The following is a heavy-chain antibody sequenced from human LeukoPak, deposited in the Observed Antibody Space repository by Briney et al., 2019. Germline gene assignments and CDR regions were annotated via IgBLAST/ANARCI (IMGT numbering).Heavy chain of an antibody. Sequence: PGGSLRLPCAASGFTFSSYWMSWVRQAPGKGLEWVAHIKQDGSEKYYVDSVKGRFTISRDNAKNSLYLQMNSLRAEDTAVYYCARAGRYFDWLSFFDDWGQGTLVTVSA. V-gene: IGHV3-7*03. J-gene: IGHJ4*02. CDR2: IKQDGSEK. CDR3: ARAGRYFDWLSFFDD. CDR1: GFTFSSYW. D-gene: IGHD3-9*01.